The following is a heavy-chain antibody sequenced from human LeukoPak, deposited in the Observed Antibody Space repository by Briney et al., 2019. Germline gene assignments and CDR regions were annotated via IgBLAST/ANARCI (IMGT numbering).Heavy chain of an antibody. V-gene: IGHV3-7*01. J-gene: IGHJ4*02. Sequence: GGSLRLSCEVSGLIFRSYWMSWVRQAPGKGLEWVANINQDGSEKYFVDSVRGRFTISRDNAKNSLHLQMNTLRAEDTAVYYCARERDGRFFDNWGQGTLVTVSS. CDR2: INQDGSEK. CDR1: GLIFRSYW. CDR3: ARERDGRFFDN. D-gene: IGHD5-24*01.